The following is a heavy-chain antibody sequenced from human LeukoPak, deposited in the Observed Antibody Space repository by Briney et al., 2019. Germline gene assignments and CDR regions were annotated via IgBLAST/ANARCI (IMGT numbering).Heavy chain of an antibody. CDR1: GFTFSSSG. J-gene: IGHJ4*02. CDR2: ISYDGSTT. D-gene: IGHD1-26*01. CDR3: ARDRLGGSYVRWLDY. Sequence: GRSLRLSCEASGFTFSSSGMHWVRQAPGQGLEWVVGISYDGSTTYYPNSVKGRFIISRDNSKNTLYLQMNSLRAEDTAVYYCARDRLGGSYVRWLDYWGQGTLVTVSS. V-gene: IGHV3-30*03.